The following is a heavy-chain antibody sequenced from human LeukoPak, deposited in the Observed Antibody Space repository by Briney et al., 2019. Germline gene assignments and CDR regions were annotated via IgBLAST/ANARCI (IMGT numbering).Heavy chain of an antibody. J-gene: IGHJ4*02. CDR1: GFTFSSHA. CDR2: ISSNGGST. V-gene: IGHV3-64*01. CDR3: ARLVGGSYSDY. D-gene: IGHD1-26*01. Sequence: PGGSLRLSCAASGFTFSSHAMHWVRQAPGKGLEYVSTISSNGGSTYYANSVKGRFTISRDNSKNTLYLQMGSLRAEDMAVYYCARLVGGSYSDYWGQGTLVTVSS.